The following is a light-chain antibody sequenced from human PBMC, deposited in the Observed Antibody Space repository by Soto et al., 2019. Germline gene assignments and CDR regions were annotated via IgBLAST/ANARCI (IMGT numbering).Light chain of an antibody. Sequence: DIQMTQSPSSLSASVGDSVSITCRSSQNINDFLSWYQQRPGKAPKLLIRTASNLQSGVPSRFSASGSGADFTLTVSSLQPEDVAIYYCQQSYSVPYTFGQGTKVDIK. V-gene: IGKV1-39*01. CDR3: QQSYSVPYT. CDR1: QNINDF. CDR2: TAS. J-gene: IGKJ2*01.